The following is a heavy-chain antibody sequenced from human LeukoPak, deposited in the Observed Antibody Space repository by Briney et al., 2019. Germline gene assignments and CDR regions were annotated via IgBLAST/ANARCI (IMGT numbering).Heavy chain of an antibody. V-gene: IGHV3-49*05. D-gene: IGHD3-10*01. CDR3: TRQLLWFGELDRIDY. Sequence: NPGGSLRLSCAASGFTFSGYSMSWFRQAPGKGLEWVGFIRSKAYGGTTEYAASVKGRFTISRDDSKSIAYLQMNSLKTEDTAVYYCTRQLLWFGELDRIDYWGQGTLVTVSS. J-gene: IGHJ4*02. CDR2: IRSKAYGGTT. CDR1: GFTFSGYS.